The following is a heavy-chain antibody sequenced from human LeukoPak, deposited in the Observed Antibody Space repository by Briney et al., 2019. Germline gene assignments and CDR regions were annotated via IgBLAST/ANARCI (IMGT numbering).Heavy chain of an antibody. CDR3: AKSIYSGGGYTYGSFDY. Sequence: GGSLRLSCAGSGFTFNNYGMHWVRQAPGKGLEWVAVISYDGSNKYYADSVKGRFTISRDDSKNTLHLQMNSLRPEDTAVYYCAKSIYSGGGYTYGSFDYWGQGTLVTVSS. J-gene: IGHJ4*02. CDR1: GFTFNNYG. D-gene: IGHD5-18*01. V-gene: IGHV3-30*18. CDR2: ISYDGSNK.